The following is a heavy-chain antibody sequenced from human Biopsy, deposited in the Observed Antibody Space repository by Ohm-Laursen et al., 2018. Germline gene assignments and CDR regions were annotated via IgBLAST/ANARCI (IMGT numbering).Heavy chain of an antibody. D-gene: IGHD3-10*01. CDR1: GYTFTSYE. V-gene: IGHV1-8*01. Sequence: DSVKVSCKTSGYTFTSYEINWVRQAPGQGLEWMGWMNPDSGNTGYAQNFQGRVTMTRNTSISTAYMELSSLRSEDTAVYFCARADPPLFYYGSGSSNWFDPWGQGTLVTVSS. CDR2: MNPDSGNT. CDR3: ARADPPLFYYGSGSSNWFDP. J-gene: IGHJ5*02.